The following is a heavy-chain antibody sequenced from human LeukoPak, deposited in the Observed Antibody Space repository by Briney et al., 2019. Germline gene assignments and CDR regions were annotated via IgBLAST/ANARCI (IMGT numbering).Heavy chain of an antibody. CDR3: CRDGGEGGNSAFDI. CDR2: IRRGANSYTT. D-gene: IGHD3-16*01. J-gene: IGHJ3*02. Sequence: QPGGSLRLSCAASGFTFSDYILDWVRQAPGKGLEWVGRIRRGANSYTTEYAASVKGRFTISRDDSKNSLHLHMNSLKSEDAAVYHCCRDGGEGGNSAFDIWGQGTMVSVSS. V-gene: IGHV3-72*01. CDR1: GFTFSDYI.